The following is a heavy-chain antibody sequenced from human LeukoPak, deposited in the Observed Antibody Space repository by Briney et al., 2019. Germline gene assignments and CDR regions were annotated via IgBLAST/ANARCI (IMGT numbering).Heavy chain of an antibody. CDR2: IYYSGST. D-gene: IGHD6-13*01. CDR3: ASGPYPAAGTDHQFDY. J-gene: IGHJ4*02. Sequence: PLETLSLTCTVSGASISSYYWSWIREPPGKGLEWIGYIYYSGSTKYNPSLKSRVTISVDTSKSQFSLKVSSVTAEDTAVYYCASGPYPAAGTDHQFDYWGQGTLVTVSS. V-gene: IGHV4-59*01. CDR1: GASISSYY.